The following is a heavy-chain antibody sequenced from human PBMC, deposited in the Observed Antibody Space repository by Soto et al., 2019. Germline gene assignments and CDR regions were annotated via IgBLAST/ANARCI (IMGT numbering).Heavy chain of an antibody. D-gene: IGHD2-15*01. CDR1: GGSISSSSYY. Sequence: SETLSLTCTVSGGSISSSSYYWGWIRQPPGKGLEWIGSIYYSGSTYYNPSLKSRVTISVDTSKNQFSLKLSSVTAADTAVYYCARQVVAYCSGGSCYSPKRRWFDPWGQGTLVTVSS. V-gene: IGHV4-39*01. CDR2: IYYSGST. CDR3: ARQVVAYCSGGSCYSPKRRWFDP. J-gene: IGHJ5*02.